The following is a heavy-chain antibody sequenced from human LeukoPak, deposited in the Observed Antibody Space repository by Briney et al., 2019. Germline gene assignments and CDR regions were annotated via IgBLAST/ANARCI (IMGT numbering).Heavy chain of an antibody. CDR3: ARHSSSWYPDY. CDR1: GGSIRSYY. CDR2: IHYTGST. D-gene: IGHD6-13*01. Sequence: PSETLSLTCTVSGGSIRSYYWSWIRQPPGKGLEWIGYIHYTGSTNYNPSLKSRVTISVDTSKNQFSLQLSSVTATDTAVYFCARHSSSWYPDYWGQGTLVTVSS. V-gene: IGHV4-59*08. J-gene: IGHJ4*02.